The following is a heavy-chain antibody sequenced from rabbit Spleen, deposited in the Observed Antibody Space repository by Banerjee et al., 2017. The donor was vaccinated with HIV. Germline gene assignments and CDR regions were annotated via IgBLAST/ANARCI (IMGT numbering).Heavy chain of an antibody. CDR3: ARTYSSDWADYFNL. D-gene: IGHD4-1*01. J-gene: IGHJ4*01. V-gene: IGHV1S45*01. Sequence: QEQLEESGGDLVKPGASLTLTCTASGFSFSSYWMSWVRQAPGKGLEWIGTIYGGSGNTYYESWAKGRFTISKTSSTTVTLQMPSLTGADTATYFCARTYSSDWADYFNLWGPGTLVTVS. CDR2: IYGGSGNT. CDR1: GFSFSSYW.